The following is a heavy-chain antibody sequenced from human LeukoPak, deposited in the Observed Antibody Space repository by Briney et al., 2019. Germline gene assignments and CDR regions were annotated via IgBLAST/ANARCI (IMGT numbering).Heavy chain of an antibody. CDR2: ISPDGSDT. J-gene: IGHJ4*02. Sequence: GGSLRLSCEASGFTFSGYWMGWVRQAPGKGLEWVANISPDGSDTFYVDSVKGRFTVSRDNAKKSMFLQMNSLRAEETAVYYCVRWGLEDGMDSWGQGTLVTVSS. CDR1: GFTFSGYW. V-gene: IGHV3-7*01. D-gene: IGHD7-27*01. CDR3: VRWGLEDGMDS.